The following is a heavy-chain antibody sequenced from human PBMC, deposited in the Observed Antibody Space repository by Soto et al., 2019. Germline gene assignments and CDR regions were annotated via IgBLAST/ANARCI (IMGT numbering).Heavy chain of an antibody. CDR2: SNAGNGNT. J-gene: IGHJ3*02. D-gene: IGHD1-26*01. V-gene: IGHV1-3*02. Sequence: VKVSCKASGYTFTSYAMHWVRQAPGQRLEWMGWSNAGNGNTKYSQEFQGRVTITRDTSASTAYMELSSLRSEDMAVYYCARGQYSGSPDVAFDIWGQGTMVTVS. CDR1: GYTFTSYA. CDR3: ARGQYSGSPDVAFDI.